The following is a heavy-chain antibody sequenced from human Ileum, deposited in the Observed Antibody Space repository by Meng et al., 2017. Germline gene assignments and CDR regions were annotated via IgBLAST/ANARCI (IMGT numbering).Heavy chain of an antibody. CDR3: ARDVVPTVTYYYNWFDP. Sequence: QGPLQASGTGLVKPSETLSLTCTVSGGSISSYYWSWIRQPAGKGLEWIGRIYTSGSTNYNPSLKSRVTMSVDTSKNQFSLKLSSVTAADTAVYYCARDVVPTVTYYYNWFDPWGQGTLVTVSS. D-gene: IGHD4-17*01. V-gene: IGHV4-4*07. CDR2: IYTSGST. CDR1: GGSISSYY. J-gene: IGHJ5*02.